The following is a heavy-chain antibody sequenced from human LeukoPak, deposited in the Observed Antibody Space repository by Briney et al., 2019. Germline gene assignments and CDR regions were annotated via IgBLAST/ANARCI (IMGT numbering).Heavy chain of an antibody. V-gene: IGHV3-23*01. Sequence: QAGGAPRLSRAAPGFTFWSYFISWGPPAPGEGLGGGSVISAGGITTYYADSVKGRFTISRDNSKNTVFLQMSSLRAEDTALYYCARKSGSGNFPLDYWGQGTLVTVSS. D-gene: IGHD3-10*01. CDR3: ARKSGSGNFPLDY. J-gene: IGHJ4*02. CDR2: ISAGGITT. CDR1: GFTFWSYF.